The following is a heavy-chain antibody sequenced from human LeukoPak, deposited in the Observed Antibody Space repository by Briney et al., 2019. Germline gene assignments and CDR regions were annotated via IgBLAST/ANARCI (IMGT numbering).Heavy chain of an antibody. Sequence: GGSLRLSCAASGFTFSNFEMNWVRQIPGKGLEWLSFITRSSRIIYYADSVKGRFTISRDNAKNTLYLQMNSLTAEDTAVYYCARGPPWYFDLWGRGTLVTVSS. D-gene: IGHD6-25*01. CDR2: ITRSSRII. CDR1: GFTFSNFE. CDR3: ARGPPWYFDL. V-gene: IGHV3-48*03. J-gene: IGHJ2*01.